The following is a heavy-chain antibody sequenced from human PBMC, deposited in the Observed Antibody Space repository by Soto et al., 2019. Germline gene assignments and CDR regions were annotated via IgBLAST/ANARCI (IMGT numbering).Heavy chain of an antibody. D-gene: IGHD2-15*01. V-gene: IGHV5-51*01. CDR2: IYPGDSDT. CDR1: GYSFTSYW. J-gene: IGHJ6*02. CDR3: ARQAYCGGGSCYSYYYYGMDV. Sequence: GDSLKISCKGSGYSFTSYWIGWVRQMPGKGLEWMGIIYPGDSDTRYSPSFQGQVTISADKSISTAYLQWSSLKASDTAMYYCARQAYCGGGSCYSYYYYGMDVWGQGTTVTVSS.